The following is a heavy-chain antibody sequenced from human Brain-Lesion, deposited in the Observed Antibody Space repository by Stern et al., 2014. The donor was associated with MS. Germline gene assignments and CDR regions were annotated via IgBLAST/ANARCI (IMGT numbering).Heavy chain of an antibody. CDR3: ARETGGYTYGDTDFFDY. J-gene: IGHJ4*02. Sequence: QVQLQESGPGLVKPSQTLSLTCIVSGGSISSGSFYWNWIRQPAGKGLEWIGRIYSSGSTNYNPYLKSRVTISGDPSKNPFSLKMISMTAADTAVYYCARETGGYTYGDTDFFDYWGQGALVTVSS. CDR2: IYSSGST. D-gene: IGHD5-18*01. V-gene: IGHV4-61*02. CDR1: GGSISSGSFY.